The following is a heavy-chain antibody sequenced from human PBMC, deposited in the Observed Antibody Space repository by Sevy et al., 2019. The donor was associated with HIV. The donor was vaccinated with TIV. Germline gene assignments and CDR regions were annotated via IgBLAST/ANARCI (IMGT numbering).Heavy chain of an antibody. J-gene: IGHJ4*02. CDR2: LNPLSGGT. V-gene: IGHV1-2*06. D-gene: IGHD4-17*01. Sequence: ASVKVSCKASGYTFTDNYLHWVRQAPGQGLEWMGRLNPLSGGTKYAQKFQGRVSMTRDMSITTAYMEVSRLRFDDTAVYWCAREAGSVHYGLLDYWGQGSLVTVSS. CDR3: AREAGSVHYGLLDY. CDR1: GYTFTDNY.